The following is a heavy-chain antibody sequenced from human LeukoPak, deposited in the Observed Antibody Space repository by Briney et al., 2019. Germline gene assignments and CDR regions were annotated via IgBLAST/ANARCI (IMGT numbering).Heavy chain of an antibody. Sequence: GGSLRLSCAASGFTFSNYAMSWVRQAPGKGLEWVSTISGSGDRTYYADSVKGRFTISRDNSKNTLYLQMNSLRGEDTAVYYCAKDSGGYRKYYFDSWGQGTLVTVSS. CDR2: ISGSGDRT. D-gene: IGHD1-26*01. CDR3: AKDSGGYRKYYFDS. V-gene: IGHV3-23*01. J-gene: IGHJ4*02. CDR1: GFTFSNYA.